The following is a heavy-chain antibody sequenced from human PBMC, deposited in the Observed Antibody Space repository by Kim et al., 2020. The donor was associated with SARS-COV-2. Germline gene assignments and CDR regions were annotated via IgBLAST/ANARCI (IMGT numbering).Heavy chain of an antibody. J-gene: IGHJ4*02. V-gene: IGHV3-15*01. Sequence: GGSLRLSCAASGFTFSNAWMSWVRQAPGKGLGWVGRIKSKTDGGTTDYAAPVKGRFTISRDDSKNTLYLQMNSLKTEDTAVYYCTTGYYYDSSGSPEELFDYWGQGTLVTVSS. CDR1: GFTFSNAW. CDR3: TTGYYYDSSGSPEELFDY. D-gene: IGHD3-22*01. CDR2: IKSKTDGGTT.